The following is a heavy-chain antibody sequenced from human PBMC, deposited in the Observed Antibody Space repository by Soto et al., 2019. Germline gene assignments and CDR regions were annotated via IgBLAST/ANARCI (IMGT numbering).Heavy chain of an antibody. CDR3: TRARGAETFDF. Sequence: VMLVQSGAEVKKPGASVKVSCQASGSTFSKYDIHWVRQATGHGLEWMGWMNPRSGNTGYAQKFLGRVIMTRNTAMNTAYMELSSLKYEDTAIYYCTRARGAETFDFWGQGSRVTVSA. D-gene: IGHD2-15*01. V-gene: IGHV1-8*01. CDR2: MNPRSGNT. J-gene: IGHJ5*01. CDR1: GSTFSKYD.